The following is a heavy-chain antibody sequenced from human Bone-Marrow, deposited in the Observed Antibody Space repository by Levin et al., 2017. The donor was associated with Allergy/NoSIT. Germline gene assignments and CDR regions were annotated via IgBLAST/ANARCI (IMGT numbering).Heavy chain of an antibody. CDR1: GYPFTDYY. Sequence: KSGGSLRLSCKASGYPFTDYYINWVRQAPGQGLEWMGWINPHNGGAHYADNFRDRVTMTRDTTINTAYIELKRLKFDDTAVYHCVRRSVGNWFDPWGQGTLVTVSS. J-gene: IGHJ5*02. CDR2: INPHNGGA. D-gene: IGHD4-23*01. V-gene: IGHV1-2*02. CDR3: VRRSVGNWFDP.